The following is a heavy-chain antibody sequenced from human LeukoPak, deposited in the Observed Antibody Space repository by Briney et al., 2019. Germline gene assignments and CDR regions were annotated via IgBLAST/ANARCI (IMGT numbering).Heavy chain of an antibody. D-gene: IGHD3-3*01. CDR2: ISSSSSTI. J-gene: IGHJ4*02. CDR1: GFTFSSYS. CDR3: AKDQGVGITIFGVVIAAHDY. Sequence: PGGSLRLSCAASGFTFSSYSMNWVRQAPGKGLEWVSYISSSSSTIYYADSVKGRFTISRDNAKNSLYLQMNSLRAEDTAVYYCAKDQGVGITIFGVVIAAHDYWGQGTLVTVSS. V-gene: IGHV3-48*01.